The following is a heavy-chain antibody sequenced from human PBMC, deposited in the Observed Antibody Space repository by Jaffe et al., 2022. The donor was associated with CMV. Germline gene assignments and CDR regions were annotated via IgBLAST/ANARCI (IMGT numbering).Heavy chain of an antibody. J-gene: IGHJ4*02. D-gene: IGHD3-3*01. CDR3: ARQFWSLDY. V-gene: IGHV1-46*01. CDR1: GYTFSTYY. CDR2: IGPGDGST. Sequence: QVRLVQSGAEVKKPGASVKISCKASGYTFSTYYLHWVRQVPGQGLEWMGIIGPGDGSTSYSQNFQGRVTLTSDTSTSAVYMELNSLRSEDTAVYYCARQFWSLDYWGQGTLVTVS.